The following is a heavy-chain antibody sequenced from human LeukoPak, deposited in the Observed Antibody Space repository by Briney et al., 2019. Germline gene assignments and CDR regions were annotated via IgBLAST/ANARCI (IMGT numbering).Heavy chain of an antibody. CDR3: AKDQLGYYYDSSGPDY. V-gene: IGHV3-23*01. CDR1: GFTFSSYA. Sequence: PGGSLRLSCAASGFTFSSYAMSWVRQAPGKGLEWVSAISGSGGSTYYADSVKGRFTISRDNSKNTLYLQMNSLRAEDTAVYYCAKDQLGYYYDSSGPDYWGQGTLVTVSS. CDR2: ISGSGGST. J-gene: IGHJ4*02. D-gene: IGHD3-22*01.